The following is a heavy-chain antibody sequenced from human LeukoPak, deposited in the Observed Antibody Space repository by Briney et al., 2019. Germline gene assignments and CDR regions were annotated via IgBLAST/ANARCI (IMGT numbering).Heavy chain of an antibody. Sequence: GRSLRLSCAASGFTFSSYGMHWVRQAPGKGLEWVAVISYEGGTQHYADSVKGRFIISRDNPRNTLYLQMNILRTEDTAVYYCAKEGTPQVSTWYDLWGQGTQVIVSS. J-gene: IGHJ5*02. CDR1: GFTFSSYG. D-gene: IGHD3-10*01. V-gene: IGHV3-30*18. CDR3: AKEGTPQVSTWYDL. CDR2: ISYEGGTQ.